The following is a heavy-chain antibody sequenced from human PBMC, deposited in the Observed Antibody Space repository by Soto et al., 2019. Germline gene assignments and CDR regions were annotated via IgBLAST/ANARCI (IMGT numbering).Heavy chain of an antibody. CDR3: ARDGYGDYSFDY. Sequence: SVKVSCKASGYTLTSYAMHWVRQAPGQRLEWMGWINAGNGNTKYSQKFQGRVTITRDTSASTAYMELSSLRSEDTAVYYCARDGYGDYSFDYWGQGTLVTVSS. J-gene: IGHJ4*02. V-gene: IGHV1-3*01. CDR2: INAGNGNT. CDR1: GYTLTSYA. D-gene: IGHD4-17*01.